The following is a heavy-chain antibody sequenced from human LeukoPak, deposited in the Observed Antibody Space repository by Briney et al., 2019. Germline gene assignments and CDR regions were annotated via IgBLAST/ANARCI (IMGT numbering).Heavy chain of an antibody. CDR1: GGSISSYY. CDR2: IYYSGST. J-gene: IGHJ5*02. CDR3: ARENLPGPISGYLSVDP. Sequence: PSETLSLTCTVSGGSISSYYWSWIRQPPGKGLEWIGYIYYSGSTNYNPSLKSRVTISADTSKKQFSLKLRSVTAADTAVYYCARENLPGPISGYLSVDPWGQGTLVTVSS. D-gene: IGHD3-22*01. V-gene: IGHV4-59*12.